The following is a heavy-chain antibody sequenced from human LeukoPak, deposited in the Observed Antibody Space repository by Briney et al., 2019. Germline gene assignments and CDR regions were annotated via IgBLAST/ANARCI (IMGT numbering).Heavy chain of an antibody. V-gene: IGHV4-4*07. CDR1: GGSISNYS. Sequence: PSEALSLTCAVPGGSISNYSWSWIRRPAGKGLGWIGRIYTSGSATYNPSLKSRVTMSLDTSKKQFSLKMSSVTAADTAIYYCARVRPDDYGDPFDYWGQGTLVTVSS. CDR2: IYTSGSA. CDR3: ARVRPDDYGDPFDY. J-gene: IGHJ4*02. D-gene: IGHD4-17*01.